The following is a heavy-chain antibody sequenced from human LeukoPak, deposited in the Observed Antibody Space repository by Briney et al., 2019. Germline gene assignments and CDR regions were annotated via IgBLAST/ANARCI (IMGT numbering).Heavy chain of an antibody. CDR3: ERGGGNDYRYNAFDI. CDR2: ISSSGSSK. V-gene: IGHV3-48*03. D-gene: IGHD4-11*01. Sequence: PGGSLRLSCAASGFTFSSHEMNWVRQAPGKGLECVSYISSSGSSKYYADSVKGRFTISRDNAKNSLYLQMNSLRAEDTGVYYCERGGGNDYRYNAFDIWGQGTMVTVSS. CDR1: GFTFSSHE. J-gene: IGHJ3*02.